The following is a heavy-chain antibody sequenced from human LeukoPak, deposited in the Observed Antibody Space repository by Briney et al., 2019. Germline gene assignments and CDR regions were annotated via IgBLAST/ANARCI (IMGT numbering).Heavy chain of an antibody. J-gene: IGHJ4*02. D-gene: IGHD3-16*01. V-gene: IGHV4-59*01. CDR3: ARVGRGDHTWGSYSCDH. CDR1: GDSFSNYH. CDR2: VSSSGST. Sequence: SETLSLTCTVSGDSFSNYHWSWLRQPPGKGLEWIGYVSSSGSTSYSPSLKSRVTISVDTSKNQFSLKLSSVTVGDTAVYYCARVGRGDHTWGSYSCDHWGQGTLVTVDS.